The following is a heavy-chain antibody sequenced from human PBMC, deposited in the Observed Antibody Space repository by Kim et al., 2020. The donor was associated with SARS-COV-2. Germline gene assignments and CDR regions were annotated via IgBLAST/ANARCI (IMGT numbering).Heavy chain of an antibody. D-gene: IGHD3-10*01. Sequence: SETLSLTCAVYGGSFSGYYWSWIRQPPGKGLEWIGEINHSGSTNYNPSLKSRVTISVDTSKNQFSLKLSSVTAADTAVYYCARPLTMVRGVMYGMDVWGQGTTVTVSS. CDR1: GGSFSGYY. V-gene: IGHV4-34*01. CDR3: ARPLTMVRGVMYGMDV. J-gene: IGHJ6*02. CDR2: INHSGST.